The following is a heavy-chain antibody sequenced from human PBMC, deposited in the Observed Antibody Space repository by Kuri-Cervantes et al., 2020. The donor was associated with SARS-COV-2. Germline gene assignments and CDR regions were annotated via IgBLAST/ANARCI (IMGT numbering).Heavy chain of an antibody. J-gene: IGHJ5*02. V-gene: IGHV1-18*01. D-gene: IGHD1-26*01. CDR1: GYTFTSYG. CDR3: ARGSKASYSGSSWFDP. Sequence: ASVKVSCKASGYTFTSYGISWVRQAPGQGFEWMGWISAYNGNTNYAQKLQGRVTMTTDTSTSTAYMELRSLRSDDTAVYYCARGSKASYSGSSWFDPWGQGNRVNGAS. CDR2: ISAYNGNT.